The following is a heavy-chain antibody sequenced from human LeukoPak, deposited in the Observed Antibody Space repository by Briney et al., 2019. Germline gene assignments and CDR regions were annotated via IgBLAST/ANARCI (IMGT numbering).Heavy chain of an antibody. V-gene: IGHV3-7*01. Sequence: GGSVRLSCAASGFTFSGYALSWVRQAPGKGLEWVANTRQDGSEKYYVDSVKGRFTISRDNAKNSLYLQMNSLRAEDTAVYYCARMPYYYGSGDYYNEVEYSDYWGQGTLVTVSS. CDR1: GFTFSGYA. CDR3: ARMPYYYGSGDYYNEVEYSDY. D-gene: IGHD3-10*01. J-gene: IGHJ4*02. CDR2: TRQDGSEK.